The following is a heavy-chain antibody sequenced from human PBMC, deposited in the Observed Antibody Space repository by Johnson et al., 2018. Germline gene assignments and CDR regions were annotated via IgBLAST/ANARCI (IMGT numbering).Heavy chain of an antibody. CDR1: GFTFSSYG. D-gene: IGHD4-17*01. Sequence: QVQLVQSGGGVVQPGRSLRLSCAASGFTFSSYGMHWVRQAPGKGLEWVAVISYDGSNKYYADSVTGRFTISRDNAKNSLYLQMNSLRAEDTAVYYCARDPAAVTGALDIWGQGTMVTVSS. J-gene: IGHJ3*02. V-gene: IGHV3-30*03. CDR2: ISYDGSNK. CDR3: ARDPAAVTGALDI.